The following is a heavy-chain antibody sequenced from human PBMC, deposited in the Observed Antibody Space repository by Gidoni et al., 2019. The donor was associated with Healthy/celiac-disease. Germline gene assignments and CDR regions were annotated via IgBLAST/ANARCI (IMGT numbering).Heavy chain of an antibody. Sequence: QVQLVQSRAEVQKPGSSVQVSCKAAGGTFRSYAISRVRQAPGQGMEWMGGIIPIFGTENYAQKLQGIVTITEDESTSTAYMELSSLRSEDTAVYYCARDLSSLDYGRGFRYFDLWGRGTLVTVSS. J-gene: IGHJ2*01. D-gene: IGHD4-17*01. CDR1: GGTFRSYA. CDR2: IIPIFGTE. V-gene: IGHV1-69*01. CDR3: ARDLSSLDYGRGFRYFDL.